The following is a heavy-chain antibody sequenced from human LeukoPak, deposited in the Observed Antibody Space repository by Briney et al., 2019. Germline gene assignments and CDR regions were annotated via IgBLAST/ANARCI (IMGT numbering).Heavy chain of an antibody. Sequence: GGSLRLSCAASGFTFSSYGMNWVRQAPGKGLEWVSSISSSSSYIYYADSVKGRFTISRDNAKNSLNLQMNSLRAEDTAVYYCARGDAGRRIDYWGQGTLVTVSS. CDR1: GFTFSSYG. D-gene: IGHD5-24*01. V-gene: IGHV3-21*01. CDR2: ISSSSSYI. J-gene: IGHJ4*02. CDR3: ARGDAGRRIDY.